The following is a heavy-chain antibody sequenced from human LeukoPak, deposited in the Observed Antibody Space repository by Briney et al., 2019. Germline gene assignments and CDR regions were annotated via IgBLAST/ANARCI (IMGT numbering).Heavy chain of an antibody. CDR3: ARVRFLEWLLYRYYFDY. V-gene: IGHV4-34*01. CDR1: GGSFSGCY. J-gene: IGHJ4*02. D-gene: IGHD3-3*01. CDR2: INHSGST. Sequence: TPSETLSLTCAVYGGSFSGCYWSWIRQPPGKGLEWIGEINHSGSTNYNPSLKSRVTISVDTSKNQFSLKLSSVTAADTAVYYCARVRFLEWLLYRYYFDYWGQGTLVTVSS.